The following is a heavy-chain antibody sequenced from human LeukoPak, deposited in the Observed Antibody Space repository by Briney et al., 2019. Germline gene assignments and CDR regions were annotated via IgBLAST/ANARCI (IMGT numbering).Heavy chain of an antibody. CDR1: GGTFSSYA. J-gene: IGHJ4*02. V-gene: IGHV1-69*06. CDR3: VKVAKYYYGSETYYFFEH. D-gene: IGHD3-10*01. Sequence: SVKVSCKASGGTFSSYAISWVRQAPGQGLEWMGGIIPIFGTANYAQKFQGRVTITADKSTSTAYMELSSLRVEDTAIYYCVKVAKYYYGSETYYFFEHWGQGTPVTASS. CDR2: IIPIFGTA.